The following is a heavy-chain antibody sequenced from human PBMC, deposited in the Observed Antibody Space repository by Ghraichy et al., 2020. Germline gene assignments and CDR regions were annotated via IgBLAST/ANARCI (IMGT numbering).Heavy chain of an antibody. V-gene: IGHV3-48*03. CDR3: ARVHQGYDFWSGYYLDYYYYYGMDV. CDR1: GFTFSSYE. D-gene: IGHD3-3*01. Sequence: GGSLRLSCAASGFTFSSYEMNWVRQAPGKGLEWVSYISSSGSTIYYADSVKGRFTISRDNAKNSLYLQMNSLRAEDTAVYYCARVHQGYDFWSGYYLDYYYYYGMDVWGQGTTVTVSS. CDR2: ISSSGSTI. J-gene: IGHJ6*02.